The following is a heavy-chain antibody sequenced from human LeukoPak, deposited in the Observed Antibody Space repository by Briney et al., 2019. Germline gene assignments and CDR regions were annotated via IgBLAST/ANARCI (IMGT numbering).Heavy chain of an antibody. CDR2: INPNSGGT. J-gene: IGHJ4*02. V-gene: IGHV1-8*02. D-gene: IGHD3-10*01. Sequence: ASVKVSCKPSGGTFSNYAIYWVRQAPGQGLEWMGWINPNSGGTNYAQKFQGRVTMTRNTSISTAYMELSSLRSEDTAVYYCARVPSRRITMVRGVIIDYWGQGTLVTVSS. CDR3: ARVPSRRITMVRGVIIDY. CDR1: GGTFSNYA.